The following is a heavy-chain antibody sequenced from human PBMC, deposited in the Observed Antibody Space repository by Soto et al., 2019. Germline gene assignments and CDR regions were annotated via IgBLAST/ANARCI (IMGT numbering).Heavy chain of an antibody. CDR1: GYIFTSYF. J-gene: IGHJ4*02. V-gene: IGHV5-10-1*01. D-gene: IGHD3-22*01. CDR3: ARMMYDSSGYYSAGIDY. CDR2: IDPSDSYT. Sequence: PGEALKISCKWSGYIFTSYFISLGRQMPGKGLEWMGRIDPSDSYTNYSPSFQGHVTISADKYISTAYLQWSSLKASDTDMYYCARMMYDSSGYYSAGIDYWGQRTLVTVSS.